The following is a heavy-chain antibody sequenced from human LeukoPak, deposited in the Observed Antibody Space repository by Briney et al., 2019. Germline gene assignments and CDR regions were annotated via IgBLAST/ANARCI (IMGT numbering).Heavy chain of an antibody. J-gene: IGHJ4*02. D-gene: IGHD5-18*01. Sequence: SETLSPTCTVSGGSISSGDYYWSWIRQPPGKGLEWIGYIYYSGSTNYNPSLKSRVTISVDTSKNQFSLKLSSVTAADTAVYYCARQKVGYSYGYVDYWGQGTLVTVSS. CDR1: GGSISSGDYY. V-gene: IGHV4-61*08. CDR2: IYYSGST. CDR3: ARQKVGYSYGYVDY.